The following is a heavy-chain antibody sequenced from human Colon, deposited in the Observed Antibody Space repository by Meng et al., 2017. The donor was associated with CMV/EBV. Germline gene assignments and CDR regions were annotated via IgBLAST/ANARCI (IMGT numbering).Heavy chain of an antibody. CDR2: IYYSGST. CDR3: ARDNGDYYYGMDV. V-gene: IGHV4-59*01. CDR1: GDSINDYY. Sequence: GSLRLSCTDSGDSINDYYWSWIRQSPGKGLEWIGYIYYSGSTHYNPSLEGRVDISIDTSRKHFSLKMTSVTAADTATYNCARDNGDYYYGMDVWGQGTTVTVSS. J-gene: IGHJ6*02. D-gene: IGHD3-16*02.